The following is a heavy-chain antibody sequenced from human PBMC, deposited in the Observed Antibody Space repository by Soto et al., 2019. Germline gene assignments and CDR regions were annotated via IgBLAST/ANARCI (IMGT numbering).Heavy chain of an antibody. CDR2: IIPIPGTA. CDR1: GGTFSSYA. V-gene: IGHV1-69*01. Sequence: QVQLVQSGAEVKKPGSSVKVSCKASGGTFSSYAISWVRQSPGQGLEWMGGIIPIPGTANYVQKFQGRVTSTADESTSTASMELSSLRSEDTAVYYCARSQGSSTSLEIYYYYYYGMDVWGQGTTVTVSS. CDR3: ARSQGSSTSLEIYYYYYYGMDV. D-gene: IGHD2-2*01. J-gene: IGHJ6*02.